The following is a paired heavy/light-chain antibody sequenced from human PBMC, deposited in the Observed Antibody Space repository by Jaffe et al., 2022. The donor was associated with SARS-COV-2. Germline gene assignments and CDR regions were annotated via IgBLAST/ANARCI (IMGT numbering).Light chain of an antibody. V-gene: IGKV1-5*03. CDR3: QQYASYSA. CDR1: QSISSW. CDR2: KES. J-gene: IGKJ2*01. Sequence: DIQMTQSPSTLSASVGDRVTITCRASQSISSWLAWYQQIPGKPPKLLIHKESSLESGVPSRFSGSGSGTEFTLTISSLQPDDFATYYCQQYASYSAFGQGTKLEIK.
Heavy chain of an antibody. CDR2: VNSDGSDT. J-gene: IGHJ3*01. V-gene: IGHV3-74*01. Sequence: EVQLVESGGGLVQPGGSLRLSCAASGFTFSSYWMHWVRQAPGKGLVWVSRVNSDGSDTGYADSVKGRFTISRDNAKNTFYLQMNSLRAEDTAVYFCTRGQTWAGAFDVWGQGTMVTVSS. CDR1: GFTFSSYW. D-gene: IGHD1-26*01. CDR3: TRGQTWAGAFDV.